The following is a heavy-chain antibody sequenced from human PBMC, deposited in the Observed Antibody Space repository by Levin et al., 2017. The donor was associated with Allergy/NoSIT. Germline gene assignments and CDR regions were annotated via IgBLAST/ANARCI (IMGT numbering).Heavy chain of an antibody. CDR2: TYYSGSA. D-gene: IGHD5-18*01. J-gene: IGHJ4*02. V-gene: IGHV4-30-4*01. CDR1: GGSISSPDYN. Sequence: SQTLSLTCTVSGGSISSPDYNWSWIRQPPGKGLEWIGYTYYSGSAYYSPSLKSRIIISVDTSKNHFSLELRSVTAADTAVYYCARGSYPYFDNWGQGTLVTVSS. CDR3: ARGSYPYFDN.